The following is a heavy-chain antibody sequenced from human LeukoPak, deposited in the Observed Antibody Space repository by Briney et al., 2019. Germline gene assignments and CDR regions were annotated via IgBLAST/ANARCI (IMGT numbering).Heavy chain of an antibody. D-gene: IGHD6-13*01. V-gene: IGHV1-2*04. J-gene: IGHJ6*02. CDR3: ARDSHSSSWYGDIYYYHYGMDV. CDR1: GYTFTGYY. Sequence: ASVKVSCKASGYTFTGYYMHWVRQAPGQGLEWMGWINPNSGGTNYAQKFQGWVTMTRDTSISTAYMELSRLRSDDTAVYYCARDSHSSSWYGDIYYYHYGMDVWGQGTTVTVPS. CDR2: INPNSGGT.